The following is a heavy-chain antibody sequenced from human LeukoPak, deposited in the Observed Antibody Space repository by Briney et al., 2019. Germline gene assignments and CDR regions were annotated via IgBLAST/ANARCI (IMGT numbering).Heavy chain of an antibody. V-gene: IGHV3-7*03. Sequence: PGGSLRLSCAASGFTYSSYWMSWVRQDPGKGLEWVANIKQDGSEKYYVDSVKGRFTISRDNAKNSLYLQMNSLRAEDTAVYYCARLSSGWLSDAFDIWGQGTMVTVSS. CDR2: IKQDGSEK. J-gene: IGHJ3*02. CDR3: ARLSSGWLSDAFDI. CDR1: GFTYSSYW. D-gene: IGHD6-19*01.